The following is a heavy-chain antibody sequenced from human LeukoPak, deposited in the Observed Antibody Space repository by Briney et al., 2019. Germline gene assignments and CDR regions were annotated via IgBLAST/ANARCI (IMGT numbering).Heavy chain of an antibody. CDR2: INPNSGGT. Sequence: ASVKVSCKASGYTFTGYYMHWVRQAPGQGLEWMGWINPNSGGTNYAQKFQGRVTMTRDTSISTAYMELSRLRSDDTAVYYCAREQKPYSSGSQPADWGQGTLVTVSS. D-gene: IGHD6-19*01. CDR3: AREQKPYSSGSQPAD. V-gene: IGHV1-2*02. J-gene: IGHJ4*02. CDR1: GYTFTGYY.